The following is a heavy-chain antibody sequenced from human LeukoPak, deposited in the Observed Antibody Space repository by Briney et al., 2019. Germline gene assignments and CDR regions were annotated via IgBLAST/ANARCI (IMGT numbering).Heavy chain of an antibody. CDR1: GFTFSSYA. CDR3: AQGGYDILTGYPHY. J-gene: IGHJ4*02. D-gene: IGHD3-9*01. CDR2: ITSSGFNT. Sequence: AGGSLRLSCAASGFTFSSYAMSWVRQAPGKGLEWVSAITSSGFNTYYADSVEGRFTISRDNSKNTLFLQMNSLRAEDTAVYYCAQGGYDILTGYPHYWGQGTLVTVSS. V-gene: IGHV3-23*01.